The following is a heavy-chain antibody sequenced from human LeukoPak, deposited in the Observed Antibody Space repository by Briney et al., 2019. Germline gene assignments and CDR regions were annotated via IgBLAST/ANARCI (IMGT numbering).Heavy chain of an antibody. V-gene: IGHV3-74*01. CDR2: INSDGSST. Sequence: PGGSLRLSCAASGFTFSSYWRHWGRQAPVKGRGWVSRINSDGSSTSYADSVKGRFTISRDNAKNTLYVQRYTLRAEDTAVYYCALSRGYSYGLDVWGQGATVTVSS. CDR1: GFTFSSYW. CDR3: ALSRGYSYGLDV. J-gene: IGHJ6*02. D-gene: IGHD5-18*01.